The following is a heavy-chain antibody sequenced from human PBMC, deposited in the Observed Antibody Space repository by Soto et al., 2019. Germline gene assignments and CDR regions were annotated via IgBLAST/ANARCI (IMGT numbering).Heavy chain of an antibody. CDR2: INSDGSST. CDR1: GFTFSSYW. J-gene: IGHJ4*02. V-gene: IGHV3-74*01. D-gene: IGHD6-19*01. Sequence: EVQLVESGGGLVQPGGSLRLSCAASGFTFSSYWMHWVRQAPGKGLVWVSRINSDGSSTSYADSVKGRFTISRYNAKNTLYLQMNSRRAEGTAVYYWAVAVAGPTAIGYWGQGTLVTVSS. CDR3: AVAVAGPTAIGY.